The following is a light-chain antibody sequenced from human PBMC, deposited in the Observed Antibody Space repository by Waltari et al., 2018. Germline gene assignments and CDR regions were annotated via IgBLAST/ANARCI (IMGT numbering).Light chain of an antibody. Sequence: DIQMTQSPSTLSASMGDSVTITCRASQNIDTWLAWYQQKPGKAPKLLIFNASNLESGVPSKFSGSGSGTEFTLTISTLEPDDFATYYCQQYSSFPITFGHGTRLEIK. CDR2: NAS. V-gene: IGKV1-5*03. CDR1: QNIDTW. J-gene: IGKJ5*01. CDR3: QQYSSFPIT.